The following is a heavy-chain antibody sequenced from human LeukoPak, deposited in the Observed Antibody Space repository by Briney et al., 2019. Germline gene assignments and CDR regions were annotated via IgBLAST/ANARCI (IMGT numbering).Heavy chain of an antibody. CDR2: IYYSGYT. D-gene: IGHD6-19*01. CDR1: GGSISSSTYY. Sequence: SETLSLTCTVSGGSISSSTYYWGWIRQSPGKGLEWIGSIYYSGYTYYNPSLKSQFTISVDTSKNQSSLMLNSVTAADTAVYYCARGGGSSGWYSHWGQGTLVTVSS. CDR3: ARGGGSSGWYSH. J-gene: IGHJ4*02. V-gene: IGHV4-39*01.